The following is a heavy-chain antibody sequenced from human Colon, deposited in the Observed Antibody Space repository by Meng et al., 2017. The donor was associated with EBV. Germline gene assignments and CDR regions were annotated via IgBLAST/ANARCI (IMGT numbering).Heavy chain of an antibody. CDR3: ARGGPYPDSSGFHWYFDL. V-gene: IGHV7-4-1*02. Sequence: PVVQTWFVLKKPGALGKVSCKASGYTFSNYAINWVRQAPGQGLEWMGWINTHTGNPTYGQGFTGRFVLSSDTSVSTANLQISSLKGEDTAVYYCARGGPYPDSSGFHWYFDLWGRGTLVTVSS. CDR2: INTHTGNP. D-gene: IGHD3-22*01. J-gene: IGHJ2*01. CDR1: GYTFSNYA.